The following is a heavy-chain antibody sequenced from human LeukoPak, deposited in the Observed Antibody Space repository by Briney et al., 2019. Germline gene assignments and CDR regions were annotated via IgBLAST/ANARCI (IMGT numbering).Heavy chain of an antibody. CDR3: ARGKYQLLDY. Sequence: GASVKVSCKASGYTFTSYGISWVRQAPGQGLEWMGGIIPIFGTANYAQKFQGRVTITTDESTSTAYMELSSLRSEDTAVYYCARGKYQLLDYWGQGTLVTVSS. D-gene: IGHD2-2*01. J-gene: IGHJ4*02. CDR1: GYTFTSYG. V-gene: IGHV1-69*05. CDR2: IIPIFGTA.